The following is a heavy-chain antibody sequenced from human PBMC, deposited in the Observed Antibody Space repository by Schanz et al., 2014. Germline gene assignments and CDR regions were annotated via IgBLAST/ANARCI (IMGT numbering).Heavy chain of an antibody. CDR3: ARYTGAYFDY. J-gene: IGHJ4*02. CDR1: GASISRDGRFY. V-gene: IGHV4-31*01. D-gene: IGHD1-26*01. Sequence: QLQLQESGSGLVKPSQTLSLTCTVSGASISRDGRFYWSWIRQHPEKGLEWIGYIYYTGGTYYNPSLKSPLLIPVDTFKNHFSLRVSSVTAADTAVYYCARYTGAYFDYWGQGTLVTVSS. CDR2: IYYTGGT.